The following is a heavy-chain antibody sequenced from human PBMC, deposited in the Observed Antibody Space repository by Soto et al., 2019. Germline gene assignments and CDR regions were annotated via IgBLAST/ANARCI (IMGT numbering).Heavy chain of an antibody. D-gene: IGHD1-1*01. V-gene: IGHV5-10-1*01. J-gene: IGHJ6*02. CDR2: IDPTDSYT. CDR1: VYSFTSYW. Sequence: YWKGSVYSFTSYWISWVRQMPGKFLEWIVRIDPTDSYTNYSPSFQGHVTISIDKSTSTAYLQWSSLKASDTAMYYCARHGVRYSYYGMDVWGQGTTVTVSS. CDR3: ARHGVRYSYYGMDV.